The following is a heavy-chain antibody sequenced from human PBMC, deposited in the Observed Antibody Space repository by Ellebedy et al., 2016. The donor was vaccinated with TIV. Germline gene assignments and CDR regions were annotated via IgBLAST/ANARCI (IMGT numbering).Heavy chain of an antibody. CDR1: GYTFTSFG. D-gene: IGHD4-11*01. V-gene: IGHV1-18*01. J-gene: IGHJ6*02. CDR3: ARDNYGDRYGMDG. CDR2: VSGYNGNT. Sequence: ASVKVSXKPSGYTFTSFGFRWVRQAPGQGLEWMGRVSGYNGNTNYAQKLQGRVTMTTDTSTSTAYMELRGLRSDDTAVYYCARDNYGDRYGMDGWGQGTTVTVSS.